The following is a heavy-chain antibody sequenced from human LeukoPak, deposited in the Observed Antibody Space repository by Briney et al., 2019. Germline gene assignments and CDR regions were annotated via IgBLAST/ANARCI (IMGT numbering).Heavy chain of an antibody. CDR1: GGSISSYY. D-gene: IGHD2-2*02. Sequence: SETLSLTCTVSGGSISSYYWSWIRQPPGQGLEWIGSIFHSGSTYYNPSLKSRVTISVDTSKNQFSLKLSSVTAADTAVYYCARHKEEKYCSTTSCYRVWFDPWGQGTLVTVSS. CDR3: ARHKEEKYCSTTSCYRVWFDP. J-gene: IGHJ5*02. V-gene: IGHV4-59*08. CDR2: IFHSGST.